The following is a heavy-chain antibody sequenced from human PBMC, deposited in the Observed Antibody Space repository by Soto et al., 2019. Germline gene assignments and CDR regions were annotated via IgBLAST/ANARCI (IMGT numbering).Heavy chain of an antibody. CDR2: IYHSGST. D-gene: IGHD2-21*01. Sequence: SETLSLTCAVSGGSISSSNWWSCVRQPPGKELEWIGEIYHSGSTNYNPSLKSRVTISVDKSKNQFSLKLSSVTAADTAVYYCVIRPPHGEPDYWGTVILVTLSA. CDR3: VIRPPHGEPDY. V-gene: IGHV4-4*02. J-gene: IGHJ4*02. CDR1: GGSISSSNW.